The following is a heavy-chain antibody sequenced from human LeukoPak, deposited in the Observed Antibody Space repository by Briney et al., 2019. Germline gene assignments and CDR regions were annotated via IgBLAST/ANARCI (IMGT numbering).Heavy chain of an antibody. Sequence: GGPLRLSCAASGFTFSSYSMNWVRQAPGKGLEWVSSISSSSSYIYYADSVKGRFTISRDNAKNSLYLQMNSLRAEDTAVYYCARGSLGAPGAFDIWGQGTMVTVSS. D-gene: IGHD1-26*01. J-gene: IGHJ3*02. CDR3: ARGSLGAPGAFDI. CDR1: GFTFSSYS. CDR2: ISSSSSYI. V-gene: IGHV3-21*01.